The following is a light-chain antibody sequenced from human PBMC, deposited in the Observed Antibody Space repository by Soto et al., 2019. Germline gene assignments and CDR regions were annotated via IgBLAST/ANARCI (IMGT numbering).Light chain of an antibody. Sequence: EIVMTQSPATLSVCRGERATLSCRASQSVSSNLAWYQQKPGQAPRLLIYGASTRATGIPARFSGSGSGTEFTLTISSLQSADFAVYYCQQYNNWPPITFGQGTKLEIK. CDR2: GAS. CDR3: QQYNNWPPIT. CDR1: QSVSSN. V-gene: IGKV3-15*01. J-gene: IGKJ2*01.